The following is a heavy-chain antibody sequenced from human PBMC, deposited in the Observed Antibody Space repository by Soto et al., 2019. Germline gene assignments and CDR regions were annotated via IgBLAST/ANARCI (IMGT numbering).Heavy chain of an antibody. CDR3: ARGYSSSWYIGY. CDR1: RPTFNSSC. Sequence: ETLSTSCAAPRPTFNSSCMYCLRQAPGKELVWVSRINSDGSSASYADSVKGRFTISRDNAKNTLYLQMNSLRAEDTAVYYCARGYSSSWYIGYWGQGTLVTVSS. J-gene: IGHJ4*02. D-gene: IGHD6-13*01. CDR2: INSDGSSA. V-gene: IGHV3-74*01.